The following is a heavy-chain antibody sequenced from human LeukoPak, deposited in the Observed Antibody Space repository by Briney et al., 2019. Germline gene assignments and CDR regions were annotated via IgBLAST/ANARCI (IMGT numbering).Heavy chain of an antibody. Sequence: PSETLSLTCTVSGGSISSSSYYWGWIRQPPGKGLEWIGSIYHSGSTYYNPSLKSRVTISVDTSKNQFSLKLSSVTAADTAVYYCARECGYSREFDYWGQGTLVTVSS. J-gene: IGHJ4*02. V-gene: IGHV4-39*07. D-gene: IGHD6-13*01. CDR1: GGSISSSSYY. CDR2: IYHSGST. CDR3: ARECGYSREFDY.